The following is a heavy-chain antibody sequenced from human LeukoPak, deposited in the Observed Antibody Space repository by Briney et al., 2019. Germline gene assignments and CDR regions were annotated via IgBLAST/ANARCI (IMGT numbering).Heavy chain of an antibody. D-gene: IGHD6-19*01. Sequence: ASVKVSCKASGYTFTNYYIHWVRQAPGQGLEWMGIINPSGGSTSYAQKFQGRVTMTRDMSTSTVYMELSSLRSEDTAVYYCARDKSSGWSPGDYWGQGTLVTVSS. CDR3: ARDKSSGWSPGDY. CDR2: INPSGGST. J-gene: IGHJ4*02. CDR1: GYTFTNYY. V-gene: IGHV1-46*01.